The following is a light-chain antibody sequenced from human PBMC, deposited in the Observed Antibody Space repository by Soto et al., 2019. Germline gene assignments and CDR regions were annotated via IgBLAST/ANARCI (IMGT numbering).Light chain of an antibody. CDR3: QQYNSAPA. Sequence: DIQMTQSPSTLSASVGDRVTITCRASQSISSWLAWYQQKPGKAPKLLIYKASSLESGVPSRFSGSGSGTEFTLTISSLQPDDFATYYCQQYNSAPAFGGGTKV. V-gene: IGKV1-5*03. CDR2: KAS. J-gene: IGKJ4*01. CDR1: QSISSW.